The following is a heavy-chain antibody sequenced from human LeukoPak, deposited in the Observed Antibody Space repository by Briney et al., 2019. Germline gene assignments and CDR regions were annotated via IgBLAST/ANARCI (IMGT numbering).Heavy chain of an antibody. CDR2: ISYDGSEK. CDR1: GFIFSSSG. Sequence: PGGSLRLSCAVSGFIFSSSGIHWVRQAPGQGLVWVAGISYDGSEKYYAESVKGRFTISRDNSKTTVYLQMNSLKIEDTAVYYCAKDLLAVTAPKAYFDFWGQGTLVTVSS. J-gene: IGHJ4*02. V-gene: IGHV3-30*18. CDR3: AKDLLAVTAPKAYFDF. D-gene: IGHD2-21*02.